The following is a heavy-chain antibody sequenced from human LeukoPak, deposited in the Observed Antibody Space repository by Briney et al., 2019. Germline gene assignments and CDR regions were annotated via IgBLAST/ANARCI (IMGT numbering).Heavy chain of an antibody. CDR1: GFTFSSYG. CDR2: ISSSSSTI. J-gene: IGHJ4*02. V-gene: IGHV3-48*04. D-gene: IGHD6-13*01. CDR3: ARGDAGILNY. Sequence: GGSLRLSCAASGFTFSSYGMHWVRQAPGKGLEWVSYISSSSSTIYYADSVKGRFTISRDNAKNSLYLQMNSLRAEDTAVYYCARGDAGILNYWGQGTLVTVSS.